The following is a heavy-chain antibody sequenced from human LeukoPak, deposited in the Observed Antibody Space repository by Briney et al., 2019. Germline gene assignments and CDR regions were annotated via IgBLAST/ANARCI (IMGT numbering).Heavy chain of an antibody. V-gene: IGHV4-61*01. CDR3: ARSSGYDTIDY. CDR2: IYYSGST. D-gene: IGHD5-12*01. CDR1: GGSVSSGSYY. Sequence: PSETLSLTCTVSGGSVSSGSYYWSWIRQPPGKGLEWIGYIYYSGSTNYNPSLKSRVTISVDTSKNQFSLKLSSVTAADTAVYYCARSSGYDTIDYWGQGTLVTVSS. J-gene: IGHJ4*02.